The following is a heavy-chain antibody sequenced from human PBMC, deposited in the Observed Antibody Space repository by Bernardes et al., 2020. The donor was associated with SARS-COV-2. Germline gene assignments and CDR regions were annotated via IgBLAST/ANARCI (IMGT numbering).Heavy chain of an antibody. CDR3: AGGTEVVTAIRGWFDP. D-gene: IGHD2-21*02. Sequence: ASVKVSCKASGYTFTSYGISWVRQAPGQGLEWMGWISADSGNTDYAQKFQGRVTMTTDTSTSTAYMELSRLRSDDTAVYYCAGGTEVVTAIRGWFDPWGQGTLVTVSS. CDR2: ISADSGNT. V-gene: IGHV1-18*01. CDR1: GYTFTSYG. J-gene: IGHJ5*02.